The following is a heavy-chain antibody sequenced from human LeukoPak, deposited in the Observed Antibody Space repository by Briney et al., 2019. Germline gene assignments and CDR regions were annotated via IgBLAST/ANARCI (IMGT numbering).Heavy chain of an antibody. V-gene: IGHV3-23*01. CDR3: ANPGVVPAAIREPRDDAFDI. CDR2: ISGSGGST. J-gene: IGHJ3*02. Sequence: GGSLSLSCAASGFSFSGYAMSWVRQAPGKGLEWVSAISGSGGSTYYADSVKGRFTISRDNSKNTLYLQMNSLRAEDTAVYYCANPGVVPAAIREPRDDAFDIWGQGTMVTVSS. D-gene: IGHD2-2*02. CDR1: GFSFSGYA.